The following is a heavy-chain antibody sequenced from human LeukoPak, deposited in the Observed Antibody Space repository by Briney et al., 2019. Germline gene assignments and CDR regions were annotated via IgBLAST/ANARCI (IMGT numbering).Heavy chain of an antibody. CDR3: ARTYSEHAFDI. CDR1: GSSISSYY. V-gene: IGHV4-59*08. Sequence: SETLSLTCTVSGSSISSYYWSWIRQPPGKGLEWIGYIYYSGSTNYNPSLKSRVTISVDTSKNQFSLKLSSVTAADTAVYYCARTYSEHAFDIWGQGTMVTVSS. J-gene: IGHJ3*02. CDR2: IYYSGST. D-gene: IGHD3-3*01.